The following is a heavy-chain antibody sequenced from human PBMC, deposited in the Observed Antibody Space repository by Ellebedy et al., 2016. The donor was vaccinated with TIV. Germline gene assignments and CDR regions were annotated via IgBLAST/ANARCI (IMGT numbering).Heavy chain of an antibody. CDR3: ARDQGYGDLRDAFDI. CDR2: IYYSGST. J-gene: IGHJ3*02. V-gene: IGHV4-59*01. Sequence: GSLRLSXTVSGGSISSYYWSWIRQPPGKGLEWIGYIYYSGSTNYNPSLKSRVTISVDTSKNQFSLKLSSVTAADTAVYYCARDQGYGDLRDAFDIWGQGTMVTVSS. CDR1: GGSISSYY. D-gene: IGHD4-17*01.